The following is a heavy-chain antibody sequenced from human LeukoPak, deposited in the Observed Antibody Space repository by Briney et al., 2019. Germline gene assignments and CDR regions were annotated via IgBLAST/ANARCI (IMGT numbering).Heavy chain of an antibody. J-gene: IGHJ4*02. Sequence: ASVNVSCKASGYTFTAYYMHWVRQAPGQGLEWMGWINPNSGGTKYAQKLQGRVTITRDTSISTAYMELSSLRSDDTAVFYCARDYYDTSGYGSFDHWGQGTLVSVSS. V-gene: IGHV1-2*02. CDR1: GYTFTAYY. CDR3: ARDYYDTSGYGSFDH. D-gene: IGHD3-22*01. CDR2: INPNSGGT.